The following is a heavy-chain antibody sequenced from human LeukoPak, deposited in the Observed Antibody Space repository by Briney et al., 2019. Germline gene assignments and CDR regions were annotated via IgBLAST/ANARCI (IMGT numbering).Heavy chain of an antibody. D-gene: IGHD1-26*01. J-gene: IGHJ3*02. CDR1: GFSLSTNGMC. V-gene: IGHV2-70*01. CDR3: ALMGVGATSGASDI. Sequence: SGPALVKPTQTLTLTCTFSGFSLSTNGMCVSWIRQPPGKALGWLALIDWDDDKYYSTSLKTRLTISKDTSKNQVVLTMTSMDPVDTATYYCALMGVGATSGASDIWGQGTMVTVSS. CDR2: IDWDDDK.